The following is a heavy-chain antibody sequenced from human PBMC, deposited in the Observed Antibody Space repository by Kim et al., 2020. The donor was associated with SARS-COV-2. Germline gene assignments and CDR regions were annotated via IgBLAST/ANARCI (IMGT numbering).Heavy chain of an antibody. Sequence: GGSLRLSCAASGFNFNNYGMNWVRQAPGKGLEWVSAVTGAGDKTFYADSVKGRFAISRDNSKNMLYLQMNSLTAEDTALYYCASGTVAGSITSTGLGYWGQGTLVPVSP. CDR2: VTGAGDKT. J-gene: IGHJ4*02. CDR3: ASGTVAGSITSTGLGY. D-gene: IGHD6-19*01. V-gene: IGHV3-23*01. CDR1: GFNFNNYG.